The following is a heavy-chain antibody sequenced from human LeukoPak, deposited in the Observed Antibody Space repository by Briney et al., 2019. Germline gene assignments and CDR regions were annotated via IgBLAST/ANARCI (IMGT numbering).Heavy chain of an antibody. D-gene: IGHD3-3*01. J-gene: IGHJ4*02. Sequence: GGSLRLSCAASGFTFSSYAMSWVRQAPGKGLEWVSAISGSGGSTYYADSVKGRFTISRDNSKNTLYLQMNSLRAEDTAVYYCAKDFTIFGVVIQDCFDYWGQGTLVPVSS. CDR1: GFTFSSYA. CDR2: ISGSGGST. CDR3: AKDFTIFGVVIQDCFDY. V-gene: IGHV3-23*01.